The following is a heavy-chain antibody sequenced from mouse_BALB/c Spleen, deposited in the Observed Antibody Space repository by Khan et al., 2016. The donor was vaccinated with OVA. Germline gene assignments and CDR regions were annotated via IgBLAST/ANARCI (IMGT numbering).Heavy chain of an antibody. CDR2: IYPGTDST. J-gene: IGHJ2*01. V-gene: IGHV1-76*01. CDR3: AREESLYYFDY. CDR1: GYIFTSYW. Sequence: QVQLKQSGTELVRPGASVKLSCKTSGYIFTSYWIHWVKQRSGQGLEWIARIYPGTDSTYYSEKLRDKAKLTADKSSSTAYMQLSSLKSEDSAVYVCAREESLYYFDYWGQGTTLTVSS. D-gene: IGHD6-2*01.